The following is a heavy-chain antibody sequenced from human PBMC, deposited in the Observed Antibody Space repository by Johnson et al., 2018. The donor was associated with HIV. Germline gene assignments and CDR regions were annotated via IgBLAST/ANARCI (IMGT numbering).Heavy chain of an antibody. Sequence: VDSVKGRFTISRDNAKNSLYLQMNSLRAEDTAVYYCAKGQWLDAFDIWGQGTMVTVSS. V-gene: IGHV3-7*03. J-gene: IGHJ3*02. CDR3: AKGQWLDAFDI. D-gene: IGHD6-19*01.